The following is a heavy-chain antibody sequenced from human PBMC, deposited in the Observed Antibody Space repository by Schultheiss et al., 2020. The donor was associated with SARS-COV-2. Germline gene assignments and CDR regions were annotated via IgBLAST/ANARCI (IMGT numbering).Heavy chain of an antibody. D-gene: IGHD5-18*01. Sequence: GGSLRLSCAASGFTLSRYAMTWVRQSPGKGLEWVSSISDSGVSTYYVDSVKGRFTISRDNSKNTLYLQMNSLRAEDTAVYYCARGGYSYGYAYWGQGTLVTVSS. J-gene: IGHJ4*02. CDR3: ARGGYSYGYAY. V-gene: IGHV3-23*01. CDR2: ISDSGVST. CDR1: GFTLSRYA.